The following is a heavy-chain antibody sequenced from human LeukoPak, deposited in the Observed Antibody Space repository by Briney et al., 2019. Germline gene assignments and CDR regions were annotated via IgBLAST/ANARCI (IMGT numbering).Heavy chain of an antibody. CDR1: GGSISSHY. D-gene: IGHD6-6*01. Sequence: SETLSLTCTVSGGSISSHYWSWIRQPPGKGLEWIGYIYYSGSTNYNPSLKSRVTISVDTSKNQFSLKLSSVTAADTAVYYCSRGRYGSSSGWYLVLWGRGTLVTVAS. J-gene: IGHJ2*01. CDR3: SRGRYGSSSGWYLVL. V-gene: IGHV4-59*11. CDR2: IYYSGST.